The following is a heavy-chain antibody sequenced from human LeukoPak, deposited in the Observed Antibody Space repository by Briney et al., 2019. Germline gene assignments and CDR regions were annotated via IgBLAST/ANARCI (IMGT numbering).Heavy chain of an antibody. CDR2: ISAYNGNT. V-gene: IGHV1-18*01. CDR1: GYTFTSYG. Sequence: ASVKVSCKASGYTFTSYGISWVRQAPGQGLEWMGWISAYNGNTNYAQKLQGRVTMTTDTSTSTAYMELRSLRSDDTAVYYCARDQGYHDSSGYYGDAFDIWGQGTMVTVSS. J-gene: IGHJ3*02. D-gene: IGHD3-22*01. CDR3: ARDQGYHDSSGYYGDAFDI.